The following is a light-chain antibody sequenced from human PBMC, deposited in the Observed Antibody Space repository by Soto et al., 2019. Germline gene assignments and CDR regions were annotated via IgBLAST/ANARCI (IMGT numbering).Light chain of an antibody. CDR3: QQYGSSRT. J-gene: IGKJ1*01. CDR2: GAS. CDR1: QSISSSY. Sequence: EIVLTQSPGTLSLSPGERATLSCRASQSISSSYLAWYQQKPGQAPRLLLYGASSRATGIPDRFSGSGSGTDFTLTISRLEPEDFAVYYCQQYGSSRTFGQRTTVDNQ. V-gene: IGKV3-20*01.